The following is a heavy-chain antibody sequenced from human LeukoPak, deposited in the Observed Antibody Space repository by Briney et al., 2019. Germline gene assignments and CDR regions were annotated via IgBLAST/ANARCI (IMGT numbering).Heavy chain of an antibody. Sequence: SRPVLVKPTETLTLTCTVSGFSLSNARMGVSWIRQPPGKALEWLAHIFSNDEKSYSTSLKSRLTISKDTSKSQVVLTMTNMDPVDTATYYCARIRGGDYADYWGQGTLVTVSS. CDR3: ARIRGGDYADY. D-gene: IGHD4-17*01. J-gene: IGHJ4*02. CDR1: GFSLSNARMG. CDR2: IFSNDEK. V-gene: IGHV2-26*01.